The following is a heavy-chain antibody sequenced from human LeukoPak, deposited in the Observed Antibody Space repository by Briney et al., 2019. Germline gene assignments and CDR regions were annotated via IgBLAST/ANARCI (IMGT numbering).Heavy chain of an antibody. D-gene: IGHD6-13*01. J-gene: IGHJ4*02. CDR2: IYYSGST. Sequence: KTSETLSLTCTVSGGSISSSSYYWGWIRQPPGKGLEWIRSIYYSGSTYYNPSLKSRVTISVDTSKNQFSLKLSSVTAADTAVYYCARAAKYSRLDYWGQGTLVTVSS. CDR3: ARAAKYSRLDY. CDR1: GGSISSSSYY. V-gene: IGHV4-39*01.